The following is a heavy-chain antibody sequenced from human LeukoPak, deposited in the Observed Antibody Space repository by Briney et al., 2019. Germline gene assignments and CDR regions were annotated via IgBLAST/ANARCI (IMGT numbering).Heavy chain of an antibody. CDR2: ISSSSSYI. CDR3: ARGRPYDYVWGSYLPFDY. Sequence: PGGSLRLSCAASGFTFSSYSMNWVRQAPGEGLEWVSSISSSSSYIYYADSVKGRFTISTDTSKNTLYLQMNSLRAEDTAVYYCARGRPYDYVWGSYLPFDYWGQGTLVTVSS. J-gene: IGHJ4*02. V-gene: IGHV3-21*04. D-gene: IGHD3-16*02. CDR1: GFTFSSYS.